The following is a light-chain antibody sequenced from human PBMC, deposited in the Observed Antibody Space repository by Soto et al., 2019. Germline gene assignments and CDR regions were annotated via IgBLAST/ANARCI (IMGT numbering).Light chain of an antibody. CDR3: CSYASTSPYV. Sequence: QSALTQPPSASGSPGQSVTISCTGTSSDVGSSDLVSWYQQHPDTAPKLLIYGASKRPSGVSNRFSGSKSGNTASLTISGLQAEDEADYYCCSYASTSPYVFGTGTKLTVL. J-gene: IGLJ1*01. V-gene: IGLV2-23*01. CDR2: GAS. CDR1: SSDVGSSDL.